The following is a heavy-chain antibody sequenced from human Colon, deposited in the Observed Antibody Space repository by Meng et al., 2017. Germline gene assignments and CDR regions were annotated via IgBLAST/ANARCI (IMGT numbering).Heavy chain of an antibody. CDR1: GFTLTDHY. CDR3: TRLTQYSGNYEFDY. Sequence: EVQLVESGGGLVQPGGSLRLSCVVSGFTLTDHYMDWVRQAPGKGLEWVGRSRNKANSYTTDYAASVKGRFTVSRDGSRSSLFLQMNSLKTEDTAVYYCTRLTQYSGNYEFDYWGQGILVTVSS. CDR2: SRNKANSYTT. J-gene: IGHJ4*02. D-gene: IGHD1-26*01. V-gene: IGHV3-72*01.